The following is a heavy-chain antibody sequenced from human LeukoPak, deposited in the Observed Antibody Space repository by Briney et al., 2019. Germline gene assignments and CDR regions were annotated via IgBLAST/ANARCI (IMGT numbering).Heavy chain of an antibody. J-gene: IGHJ4*02. CDR3: ARAFDGIAAAGTCFDY. V-gene: IGHV1-8*02. Sequence: ASVKVSCKASGYTFTSYDINWVRQAAGQGPEWMGWMNPNSGNTGYAQKFQGRVTMTTDTSTSTAYMELRSLRSDDTAVYYCARAFDGIAAAGTCFDYWGQGTLVTVSS. CDR2: MNPNSGNT. D-gene: IGHD6-13*01. CDR1: GYTFTSYD.